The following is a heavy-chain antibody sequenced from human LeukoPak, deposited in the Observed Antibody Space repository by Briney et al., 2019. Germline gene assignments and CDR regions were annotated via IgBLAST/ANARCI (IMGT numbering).Heavy chain of an antibody. V-gene: IGHV1-69*13. J-gene: IGHJ3*02. CDR3: ASLNFTMVRGVMFAFDI. CDR1: GGTFSSYA. Sequence: SVKVSCKASGGTFSSYAISWVRRAPGQGLEWMGGIIPIFGTANYAQKFQGRVTITADESTSTAYMELSSLRSEDTAVYYCASLNFTMVRGVMFAFDIWGQGTMVTVSS. CDR2: IIPIFGTA. D-gene: IGHD3-10*01.